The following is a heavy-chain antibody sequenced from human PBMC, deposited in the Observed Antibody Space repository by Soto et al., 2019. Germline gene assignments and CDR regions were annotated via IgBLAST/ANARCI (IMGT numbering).Heavy chain of an antibody. V-gene: IGHV3-23*01. CDR3: ARVAGIRFLEGLLDYYYYYGMDV. CDR1: GFTFSSYA. J-gene: IGHJ6*02. Sequence: PGGSLRLSCAASGFTFSSYAMSWVRQAPGKGLEWVSAISGSGGSTYYADSVKGRFTISRDNAKNSLYLQMNSLRAEDTAVYYCARVAGIRFLEGLLDYYYYYGMDVWGQGTTVTVSS. D-gene: IGHD3-3*01. CDR2: ISGSGGST.